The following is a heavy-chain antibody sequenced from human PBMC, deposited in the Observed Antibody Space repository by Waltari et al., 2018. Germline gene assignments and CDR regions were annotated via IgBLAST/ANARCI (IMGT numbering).Heavy chain of an antibody. CDR3: ARDVIVVVPAAPEKNWFDP. CDR2: IIPILGIA. J-gene: IGHJ5*02. D-gene: IGHD2-2*01. Sequence: QVQLVQSGAEVKKPGSSVKVSCKASGGTFSSYAISWVRRAPGQGLEWMGRIIPILGIANYAQKFQGRVTITADKSTSTAYMELSSLRSEDTAVYYCARDVIVVVPAAPEKNWFDPWGQGTLVTVSS. V-gene: IGHV1-69*04. CDR1: GGTFSSYA.